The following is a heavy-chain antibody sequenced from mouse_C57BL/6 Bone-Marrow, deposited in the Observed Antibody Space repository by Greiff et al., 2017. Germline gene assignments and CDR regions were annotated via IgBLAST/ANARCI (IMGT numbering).Heavy chain of an antibody. D-gene: IGHD1-1*01. J-gene: IGHJ1*03. CDR1: GFTFSDYG. V-gene: IGHV5-17*01. CDR2: ISSGSSTI. CDR3: ATLYYYGSSRYWYFDV. Sequence: VQLVESGGGLVKPGGSLKLSCAASGFTFSDYGMHWVRQAPEKGLEWVAYISSGSSTIYYADTVKGRFTISRDNAKNTLFLQMTSLRSEDTAMYYCATLYYYGSSRYWYFDVWGTGTTVTVSS.